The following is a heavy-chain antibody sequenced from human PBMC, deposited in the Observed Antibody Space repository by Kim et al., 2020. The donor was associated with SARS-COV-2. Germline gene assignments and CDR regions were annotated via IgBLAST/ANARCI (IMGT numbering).Heavy chain of an antibody. D-gene: IGHD2-2*01. J-gene: IGHJ4*02. CDR1: GGSISSGGYY. Sequence: SETLSPTCTVSGGSISSGGYYWSWIRQHPGKGLEWIGYIYYSGSTYYNPSLKSRVTISVDTSKNQFSLKLSSVTAADTAVYYCARVTSTFIVVVPAAMAFDYWGQGTLVTVSS. CDR3: ARVTSTFIVVVPAAMAFDY. V-gene: IGHV4-31*03. CDR2: IYYSGST.